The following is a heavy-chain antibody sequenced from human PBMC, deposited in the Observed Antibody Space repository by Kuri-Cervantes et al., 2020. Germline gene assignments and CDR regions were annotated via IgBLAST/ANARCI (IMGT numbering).Heavy chain of an antibody. CDR1: GFTFSSYS. Sequence: GESLKISCAASGFTFSSYSMNWVRQAPGKGLEWVSYISTSSRTIYYADSVKGRFTISRDNSKNTLYLQMNSLRAGDTAVYYCARDRRSSSGSYADYWGRGTLVTVSS. D-gene: IGHD1-26*01. CDR3: ARDRRSSSGSYADY. CDR2: ISTSSRTI. V-gene: IGHV3-48*01. J-gene: IGHJ4*02.